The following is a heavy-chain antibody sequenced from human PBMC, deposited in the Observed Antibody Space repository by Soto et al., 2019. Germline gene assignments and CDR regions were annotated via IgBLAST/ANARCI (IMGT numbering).Heavy chain of an antibody. CDR3: ARSNYYDSSGYSH. V-gene: IGHV4-30-2*01. D-gene: IGHD3-22*01. J-gene: IGHJ4*02. CDR2: IYHSGST. CDR1: GGSISSGGYS. Sequence: SETLSLTCAVSGGSISSGGYSWSWIRQPPGKGLEWIGYIYHSGSTYYNPSLKSRVTISVDRSKNQFSLKLSSVTAADTAVYYCARSNYYDSSGYSHWGQGTLVTVSS.